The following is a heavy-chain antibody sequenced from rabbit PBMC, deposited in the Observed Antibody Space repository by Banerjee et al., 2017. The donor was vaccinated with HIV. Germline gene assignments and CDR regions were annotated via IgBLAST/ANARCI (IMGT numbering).Heavy chain of an antibody. CDR1: GFSFSRDYY. CDR2: IYAGSSSST. J-gene: IGHJ4*01. D-gene: IGHD1-1*01. CDR3: AREGSDSAHAFNL. V-gene: IGHV1S40*01. Sequence: QSLEESGGDLVKPGASLTLTCTASGFSFSRDYYMCWVRQAPGKGLEWIACIYAGSSSSTWYANWAKGRFTISKTSSTVDLKMTSLTAADTAIYFCAREGSDSAHAFNLWGQGTLVTVS.